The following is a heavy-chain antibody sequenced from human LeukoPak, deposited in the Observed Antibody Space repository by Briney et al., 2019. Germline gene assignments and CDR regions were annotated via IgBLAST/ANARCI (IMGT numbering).Heavy chain of an antibody. J-gene: IGHJ5*02. Sequence: SETLSLTCTVSGGSISSYYWSWIRQPPGKGLEWIGYIYYSGSTNYNPSLKSRVTISVDSSKNQFSLKLSSVTAADTAVYYCAVEYSSSGFDPWGQGTLVTVSS. V-gene: IGHV4-59*12. CDR1: GGSISSYY. D-gene: IGHD6-6*01. CDR3: AVEYSSSGFDP. CDR2: IYYSGST.